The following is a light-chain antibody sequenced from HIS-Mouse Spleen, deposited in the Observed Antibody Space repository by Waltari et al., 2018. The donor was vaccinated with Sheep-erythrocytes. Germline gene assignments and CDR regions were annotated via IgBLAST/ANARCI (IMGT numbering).Light chain of an antibody. CDR1: SLRSYY. CDR2: GKN. Sequence: SSELTQDPAVSVALGQTVRITCQGDSLRSYYASWFQQKPGQATVLVIYGKNNRPSGIPDRICRSSSGNAAFLNSTGAQAEDEADFYCNSRDSSGNHLGVVFGGGTKLTVL. CDR3: NSRDSSGNHLGVV. J-gene: IGLJ2*01. V-gene: IGLV3-19*01.